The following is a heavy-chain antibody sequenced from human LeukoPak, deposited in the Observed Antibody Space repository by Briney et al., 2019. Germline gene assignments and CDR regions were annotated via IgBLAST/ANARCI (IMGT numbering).Heavy chain of an antibody. V-gene: IGHV3-30-3*02. Sequence: PGGSLRLSCAASGFTFSSYAMHWVRQAPGKGLEWVAVISYGGSNKYYADSVKGRFTISRDNSKNTLYLQMNSLRAEDTAVYYCAKKGSSWYFDYWGQGTLVTVSS. J-gene: IGHJ4*02. D-gene: IGHD6-13*01. CDR2: ISYGGSNK. CDR1: GFTFSSYA. CDR3: AKKGSSWYFDY.